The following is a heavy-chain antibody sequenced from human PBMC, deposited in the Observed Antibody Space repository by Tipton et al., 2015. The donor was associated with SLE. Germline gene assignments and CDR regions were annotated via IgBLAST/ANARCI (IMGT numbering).Heavy chain of an antibody. CDR3: ARHTYDIWSGFDI. Sequence: LRLSCTVSGGSVSRSNNNWAWIRQPPGKGLEWIGSVYFSGITFNSPSLQSRVTISLDTSKNQFSPKVTSVTAADTALYYCARHTYDIWSGFDIWGRGTLVTVSS. V-gene: IGHV4-39*07. CDR2: VYFSGIT. CDR1: GGSVSRSNNN. D-gene: IGHD3-3*01. J-gene: IGHJ4*02.